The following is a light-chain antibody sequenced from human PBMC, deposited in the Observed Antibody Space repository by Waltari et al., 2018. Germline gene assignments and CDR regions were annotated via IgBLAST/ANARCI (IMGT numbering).Light chain of an antibody. Sequence: QSALTQPRSVSGSPGQSVTISCPGTSSDVGGYNYVSWYQQHPGKAPKLMIYDVSKRPSGVPDRFSGSKSGNTASLTISGLQAEDEADYYCCSYAGSYTSDVVFGGGTKLTVL. CDR1: SSDVGGYNY. J-gene: IGLJ2*01. CDR3: CSYAGSYTSDVV. CDR2: DVS. V-gene: IGLV2-11*01.